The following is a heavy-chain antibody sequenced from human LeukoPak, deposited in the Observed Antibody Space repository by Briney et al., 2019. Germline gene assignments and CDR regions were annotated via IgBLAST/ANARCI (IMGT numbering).Heavy chain of an antibody. V-gene: IGHV3-53*01. Sequence: HSGGSLRLSCAASGFTVSSNYRSWVRQAPGKGLEWVSVIYSGGNTYYADSVKGRFTISRDKSKNTLYLQMNSLRAEDTAVYYCAKGSINSGSYEGWGQGTLVTVSS. CDR1: GFTVSSNY. D-gene: IGHD1-26*01. CDR2: IYSGGNT. J-gene: IGHJ4*02. CDR3: AKGSINSGSYEG.